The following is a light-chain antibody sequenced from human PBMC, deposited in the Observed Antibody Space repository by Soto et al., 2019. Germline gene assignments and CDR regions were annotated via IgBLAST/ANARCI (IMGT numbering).Light chain of an antibody. CDR2: GAS. Sequence: EIVLTQSPGTLSLSAGERATLSCMAIQSVSSSYLAWYQQKPGQAPRLLIYGASSRATGIPDRFSGSGSGTDFTLTISRLEPEDFAVYYCQQYGSSLWTFGQGTKVDIK. CDR3: QQYGSSLWT. J-gene: IGKJ1*01. CDR1: QSVSSSY. V-gene: IGKV3-20*01.